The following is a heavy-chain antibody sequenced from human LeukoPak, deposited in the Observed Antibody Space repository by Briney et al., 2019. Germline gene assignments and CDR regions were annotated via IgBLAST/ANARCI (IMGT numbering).Heavy chain of an antibody. CDR3: ARGGSYYGSGSYRETYDAFDI. D-gene: IGHD3-10*01. CDR1: GYTFTSYY. V-gene: IGHV1-2*04. CDR2: INPNSGGT. J-gene: IGHJ3*02. Sequence: GASVKVSCKASGYTFTSYYMHWVRQAPGQGLEWMGWINPNSGGTNYAQKFQGWVTMTRDTSISTAYMELSRLRSDDTAVYYCARGGSYYGSGSYRETYDAFDIWGQGTMVTVSS.